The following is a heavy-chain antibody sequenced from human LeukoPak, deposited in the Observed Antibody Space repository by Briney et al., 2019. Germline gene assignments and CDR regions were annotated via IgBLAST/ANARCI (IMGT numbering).Heavy chain of an antibody. CDR1: GGSINSGGYY. Sequence: SQTLSLTCTVSGGSINSGGYYWSWIRQPAGKGLEWIGRIYTSGSTNYNPSLKSRVTMSVDTSKNQFSLKLSSVTAADTAVYYCARDVIVVVPAARSTAVAWFDPWGQGTLVTVSS. D-gene: IGHD2-2*01. J-gene: IGHJ5*02. V-gene: IGHV4-61*02. CDR2: IYTSGST. CDR3: ARDVIVVVPAARSTAVAWFDP.